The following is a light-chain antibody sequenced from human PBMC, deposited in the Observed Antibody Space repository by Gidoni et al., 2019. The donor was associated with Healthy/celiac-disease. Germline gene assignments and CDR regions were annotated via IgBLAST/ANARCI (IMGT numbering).Light chain of an antibody. CDR1: QGISSY. Sequence: IQFTQSPSSLSASVGDIVIITCRASQGISSYLAWYQKKPGKAPKLLIYAASTLQSGVPSRFSGSGSGTDFTLTISSLQPEDFATYYCQQLNSYPRTFGQGTRLEIK. V-gene: IGKV1-9*01. J-gene: IGKJ5*01. CDR2: AAS. CDR3: QQLNSYPRT.